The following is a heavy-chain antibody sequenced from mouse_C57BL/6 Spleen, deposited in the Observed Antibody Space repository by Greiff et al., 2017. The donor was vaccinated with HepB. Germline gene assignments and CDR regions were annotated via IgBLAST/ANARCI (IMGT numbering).Heavy chain of an antibody. CDR1: GYTFTSYW. CDR2: IHPNSGST. CDR3: ARSLITTVVATGYFDY. J-gene: IGHJ2*01. D-gene: IGHD1-1*01. V-gene: IGHV1-64*01. Sequence: VQLQQPGAELVKPGASVKLSCKASGYTFTSYWMHWVKQRPGQGLEWIGMIHPNSGSTNYNEKFKSKATLTVDKSSSTAYMQLSSLTSEDSAVYYCARSLITTVVATGYFDYWGQGTTLTVSS.